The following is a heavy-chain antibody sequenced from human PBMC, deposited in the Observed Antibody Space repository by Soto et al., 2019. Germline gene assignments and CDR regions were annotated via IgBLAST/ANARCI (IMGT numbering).Heavy chain of an antibody. V-gene: IGHV1-69*01. CDR3: ARNWHYDYVWETYSQEAFDI. CDR1: GGTFSSDA. CDR2: IIPMLETA. Sequence: QVHLVQSGSEVKKPGSSVKVSCKASGGTFSSDAISWVRQAPGQGLEWMGGIIPMLETANYAQNFQGRLTITADDSTSTGYMELSSLRSDDTAVYYCARNWHYDYVWETYSQEAFDIWGQGTLVTVS. D-gene: IGHD3-16*01. J-gene: IGHJ3*02.